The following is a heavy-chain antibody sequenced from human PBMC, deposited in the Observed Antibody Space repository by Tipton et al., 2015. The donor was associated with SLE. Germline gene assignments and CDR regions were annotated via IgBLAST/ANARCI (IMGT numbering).Heavy chain of an antibody. J-gene: IGHJ4*02. CDR3: ASASWNYGFFDY. D-gene: IGHD1-7*01. CDR1: GFTVSSNY. Sequence: VQLVQSGGGLIQPGGSLRLSCAASGFTVSSNYMSWVRQAPGKGLELVSVIYSAGDTYYADSVKGRFTISRDNSKNTVYLHMNSLRADDTAICYCASASWNYGFFDYWGQGTLVTVSS. V-gene: IGHV3-53*01. CDR2: IYSAGDT.